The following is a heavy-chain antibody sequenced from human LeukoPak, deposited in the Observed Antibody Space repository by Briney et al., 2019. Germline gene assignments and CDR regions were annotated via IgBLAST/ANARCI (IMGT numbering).Heavy chain of an antibody. CDR1: GYTFTSYG. J-gene: IGHJ4*02. CDR2: ISAYNGNT. D-gene: IGHD1-26*01. V-gene: IGHV1-18*01. Sequence: ASVKLSCKASGYTFTSYGISWVRQAPGQGLGWMGWISAYNGNTNYAQKLQGRVTMTTDTSTSTAYMELRSLRSDDTAVYYCARMELPYYFDYWGQGTLVSVSS. CDR3: ARMELPYYFDY.